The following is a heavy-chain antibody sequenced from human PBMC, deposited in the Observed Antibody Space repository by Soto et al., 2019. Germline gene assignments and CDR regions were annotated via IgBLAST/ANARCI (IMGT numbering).Heavy chain of an antibody. CDR1: GFTFSDYV. Sequence: QVQLVESGGGVVQPGRSLRLSCTASGFTFSDYVMHWVRQAPGKGLEWVAVISYEGSNKYYADSVKGRFTISRDNSKNTLYLQMNSLRAENTAVYYRARGGRGYYDGSGQIDYWGQGTLVSVSS. J-gene: IGHJ4*02. D-gene: IGHD3-22*01. V-gene: IGHV3-30-3*01. CDR3: ARGGRGYYDGSGQIDY. CDR2: ISYEGSNK.